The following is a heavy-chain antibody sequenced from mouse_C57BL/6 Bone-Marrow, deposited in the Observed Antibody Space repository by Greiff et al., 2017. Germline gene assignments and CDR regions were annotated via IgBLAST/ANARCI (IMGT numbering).Heavy chain of an antibody. V-gene: IGHV5-4*03. CDR2: ISDGGSYT. CDR1: GFTFSSYA. CDR3: ASDGAIAYYSTSYAMDY. J-gene: IGHJ4*01. D-gene: IGHD2-5*01. Sequence: EVKLMDSGGGLVKPGGSLKLSCAASGFTFSSYAMSWVRQTPEKRLEWVATISDGGSYTYYPDNVKGRFTISRDNVKNNLYLQMSHLKSEDTAMYYCASDGAIAYYSTSYAMDYWGQGTSVTVSS.